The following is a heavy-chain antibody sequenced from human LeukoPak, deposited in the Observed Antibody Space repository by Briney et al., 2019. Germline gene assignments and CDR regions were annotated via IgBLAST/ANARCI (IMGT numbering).Heavy chain of an antibody. D-gene: IGHD2-2*01. CDR1: GYVFTSYY. J-gene: IGHJ4*02. Sequence: AASVTVSCKASGYVFTSYYIHWMRQAPGQGLEWMGKINPSGGRTNYAQKFQDRVTLTSDTSTSTAYMDLSSLRFEDTAVYYCASDGAYQPPRYWGQGTLVTVSS. V-gene: IGHV1-46*01. CDR3: ASDGAYQPPRY. CDR2: INPSGGRT.